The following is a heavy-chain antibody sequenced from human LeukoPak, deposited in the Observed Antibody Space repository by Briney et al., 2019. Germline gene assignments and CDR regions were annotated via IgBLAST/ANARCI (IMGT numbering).Heavy chain of an antibody. Sequence: ASVKVSCKASGYTFTGYFIHWVRQAPGQGLEWMGIINPSGGSTSYAQKFQGRVTMTRDMSTSTVYMELSSLRSEDTAVYYCARRAPDSSGYYSNPSPVVWFDPWGQGTLVTVSS. CDR2: INPSGGST. D-gene: IGHD3-22*01. CDR3: ARRAPDSSGYYSNPSPVVWFDP. V-gene: IGHV1-46*01. J-gene: IGHJ5*02. CDR1: GYTFTGYF.